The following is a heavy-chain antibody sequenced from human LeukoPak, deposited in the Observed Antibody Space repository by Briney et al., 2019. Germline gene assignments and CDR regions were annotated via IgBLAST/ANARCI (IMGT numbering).Heavy chain of an antibody. Sequence: PSETLSLTCTVSGGSISSYYWSWIRQPPGKGLEWIGYIYYSGSTNYNPSLKSRVTISVDTSKNQFSLKLSSVTAADTAVYYCARSEYYDSSGYKTYYFDYWGQGTRVTVSS. V-gene: IGHV4-59*01. D-gene: IGHD3-22*01. CDR2: IYYSGST. J-gene: IGHJ4*02. CDR3: ARSEYYDSSGYKTYYFDY. CDR1: GGSISSYY.